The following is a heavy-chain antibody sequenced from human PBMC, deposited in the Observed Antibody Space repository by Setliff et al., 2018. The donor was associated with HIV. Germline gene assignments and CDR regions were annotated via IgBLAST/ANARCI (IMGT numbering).Heavy chain of an antibody. D-gene: IGHD3-9*01. V-gene: IGHV1-46*01. CDR3: ARVPILRYASPVDM. CDR2: VNPSGGST. J-gene: IGHJ4*02. CDR1: GYTFTNYN. Sequence: ASVKVSCKASGYTFTNYNIHWVRQAPGQGLEWVGMVNPSGGSTAYAQKFRGRATMTRDTSRSTVYMELSSLRFDDTAVYYCARVPILRYASPVDMWGQGTLVTVSS.